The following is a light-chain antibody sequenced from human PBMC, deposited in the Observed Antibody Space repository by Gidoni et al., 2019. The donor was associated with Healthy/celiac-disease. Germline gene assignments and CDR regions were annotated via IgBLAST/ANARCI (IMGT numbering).Light chain of an antibody. CDR3: QQGSNWLT. V-gene: IGKV3-11*01. Sequence: EIVLTQSPATLSLYPGERATPSCRASKSVSSYLAWYQQKPGQAPTLLSYDASTRATGIPPRFSGSGSGTVFTLTTSSLAPEDFAVYYCQQGSNWLTFGGGTKVEIK. CDR1: KSVSSY. J-gene: IGKJ4*01. CDR2: DAS.